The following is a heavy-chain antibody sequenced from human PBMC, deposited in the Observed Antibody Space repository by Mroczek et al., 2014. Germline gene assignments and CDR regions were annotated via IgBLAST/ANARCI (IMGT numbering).Heavy chain of an antibody. J-gene: IGHJ4*02. CDR3: ARGSPYRHYYDTYSYYFDY. CDR1: GGSFSGYY. D-gene: IGHD3-22*01. V-gene: IGHV4-34*01. CDR2: INHSGST. Sequence: QVQLQQWGAGLLKPSETLSLACAVYGGSFSGYYWSWIRQPPGKGLEWIGEINHSGSTNYNPSLKSRVTISVDTSKNQFSLKLSSMTAADTAVYYCARGSPYRHYYDTYSYYFDYWGQGTLVTVSS.